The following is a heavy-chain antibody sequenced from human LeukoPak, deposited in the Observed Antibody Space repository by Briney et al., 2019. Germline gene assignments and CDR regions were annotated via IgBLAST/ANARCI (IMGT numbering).Heavy chain of an antibody. Sequence: GASVTVSCKASGGTFSSYAISWVRQAPGQGLEWMGGIIPIFGTANYAQKFQGRVTITADESTSTAYMELSSLRSEDTAVYYCARVPTSFNADYYYYYGMDVWGQGTTVTVSS. V-gene: IGHV1-69*13. D-gene: IGHD1-1*01. J-gene: IGHJ6*02. CDR2: IIPIFGTA. CDR3: ARVPTSFNADYYYYYGMDV. CDR1: GGTFSSYA.